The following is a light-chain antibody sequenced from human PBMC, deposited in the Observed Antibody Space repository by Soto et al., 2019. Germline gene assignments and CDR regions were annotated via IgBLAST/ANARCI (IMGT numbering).Light chain of an antibody. V-gene: IGKV1-5*01. Sequence: DIPMTQSPSTLSASIGDTVTITCRANQSISSWLAWYHQKPGKAPKLLISEGSSLKSGVPSRFSGSRSGTEFTLTISSLQPDDLATYYCQQYNSSPLTFGGGTKVEIK. CDR2: EGS. CDR1: QSISSW. CDR3: QQYNSSPLT. J-gene: IGKJ4*01.